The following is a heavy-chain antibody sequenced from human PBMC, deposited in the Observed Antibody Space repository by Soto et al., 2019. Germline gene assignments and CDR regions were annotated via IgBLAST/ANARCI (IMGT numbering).Heavy chain of an antibody. Sequence: QLQLQESGSGLVKPSQTLSLTCAVSGGSISSGGYSWSWIRQPPGKGLEWIGYIYHSGSTYYNPSRKSRVTISLDRSKNQFSLKLSSVTAADTAVYYCASAGGLGAVAADYWGQGTLVTVSS. CDR3: ASAGGLGAVAADY. CDR1: GGSISSGGYS. D-gene: IGHD6-19*01. V-gene: IGHV4-30-2*01. CDR2: IYHSGST. J-gene: IGHJ4*02.